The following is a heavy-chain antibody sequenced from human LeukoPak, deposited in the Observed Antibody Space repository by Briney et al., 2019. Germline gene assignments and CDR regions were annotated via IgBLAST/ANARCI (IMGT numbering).Heavy chain of an antibody. CDR2: INDSGIP. CDR1: GGSFSGYF. Sequence: SETLSLTCAVYGGSFSGYFYSWIRQPPGKGLEWIGEINDSGIPNYNPSLKSRVTISVDTSKNQFSLKLTSVTAADTAVYYCASGESGDFIGRGPLEIWGQGTMVTVSS. J-gene: IGHJ3*02. CDR3: ASGESGDFIGRGPLEI. V-gene: IGHV4-34*01. D-gene: IGHD4-17*01.